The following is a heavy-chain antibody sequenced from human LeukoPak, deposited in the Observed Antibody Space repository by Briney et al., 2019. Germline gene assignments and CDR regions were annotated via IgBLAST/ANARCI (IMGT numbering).Heavy chain of an antibody. D-gene: IGHD3-10*01. J-gene: IGHJ6*02. V-gene: IGHV4-61*01. Sequence: PSETLSLTCTVSGGSVISNSYYWSWIRQPPGQGLEWIGYIYYSGSTKYYPSLKSRVTISVDTSKNQFSLKLSSVTAAATAVYYCARSSNYYGMDVWGQGTTVTVSS. CDR2: IYYSGST. CDR1: GGSVISNSYY. CDR3: ARSSNYYGMDV.